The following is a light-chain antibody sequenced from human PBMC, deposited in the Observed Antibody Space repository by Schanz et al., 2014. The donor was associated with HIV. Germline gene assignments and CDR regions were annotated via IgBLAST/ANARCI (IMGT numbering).Light chain of an antibody. J-gene: IGKJ5*01. CDR2: GAS. Sequence: EVVLTQSPGTLSLSPGERATLSCRASQIVSSSYLAWYQHKPGQSPRLLIYGASSRATGIPGRFSGSGSGTDLTLNISRLEPEELGVYYCQQYGTSPIIFGQGTRRQMK. CDR1: QIVSSSY. CDR3: QQYGTSPII. V-gene: IGKV3-20*01.